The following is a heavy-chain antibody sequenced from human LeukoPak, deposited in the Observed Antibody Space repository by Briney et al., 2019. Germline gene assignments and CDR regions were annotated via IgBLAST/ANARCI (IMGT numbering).Heavy chain of an antibody. J-gene: IGHJ5*02. D-gene: IGHD2-2*01. CDR2: IYSGGST. Sequence: GGSLRLSCAASGFTVSSNYMSWVRQAPGKGLEWVSVIYSGGSTYYADSVKSRFTISRDNSKNTLYLQMNSLRAEDTAVYYCARGWGRYCSSTSCYGFDPWGQGTLVTVSS. CDR1: GFTVSSNY. V-gene: IGHV3-66*02. CDR3: ARGWGRYCSSTSCYGFDP.